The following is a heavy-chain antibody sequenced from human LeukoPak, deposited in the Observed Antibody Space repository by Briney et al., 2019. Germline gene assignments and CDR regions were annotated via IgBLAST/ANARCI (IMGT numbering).Heavy chain of an antibody. CDR3: ARDGAVAGFNI. Sequence: GGSLRLSCGASGFTFSSYSMNWGRQAPGKGLEWVSSISSSSSYIYYADSVKGRFTISRDNAKNSLYLQMNSLRAEDTAVYYCARDGAVAGFNIWGQGTMVTVSS. V-gene: IGHV3-21*01. D-gene: IGHD6-19*01. CDR2: ISSSSSYI. CDR1: GFTFSSYS. J-gene: IGHJ3*02.